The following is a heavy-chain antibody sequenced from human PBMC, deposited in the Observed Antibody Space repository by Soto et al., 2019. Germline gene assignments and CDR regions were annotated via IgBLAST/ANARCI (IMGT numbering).Heavy chain of an antibody. Sequence: QVKLVESGGGVVQPGRSLRLSCAASGFTFSTYGMHWVRQAPGKGLDWVAVISHEGSRKYYGDSVKGRFTISRDNSKKTLYLQMNSLRPEDTAVYYCAKERVPLGNYGMDVWGQGATVTVSS. V-gene: IGHV3-30*18. D-gene: IGHD7-27*01. CDR1: GFTFSTYG. J-gene: IGHJ6*02. CDR2: ISHEGSRK. CDR3: AKERVPLGNYGMDV.